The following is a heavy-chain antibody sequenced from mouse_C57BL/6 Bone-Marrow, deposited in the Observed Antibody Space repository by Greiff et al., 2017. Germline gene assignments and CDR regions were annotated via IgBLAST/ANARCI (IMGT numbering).Heavy chain of an antibody. V-gene: IGHV1-26*01. CDR2: INPNNGGT. CDR3: ARPIYYYGSSYWYCDV. Sequence: EVQLQQSGPELVKPGASVKITCKASGYTFTDYYMTWVKQSHGKSLEWIGDINPNNGGTSYNQKFKGKATLTVDKSSSTAYMELRSLTSDDSAVYYCARPIYYYGSSYWYCDVWGTGTTVTVSS. D-gene: IGHD1-1*01. J-gene: IGHJ1*03. CDR1: GYTFTDYY.